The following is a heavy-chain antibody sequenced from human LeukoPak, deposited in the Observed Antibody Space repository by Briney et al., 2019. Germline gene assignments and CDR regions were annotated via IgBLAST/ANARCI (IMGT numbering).Heavy chain of an antibody. CDR3: ARIAAAGTIYYCYYLDV. D-gene: IGHD6-13*01. CDR1: GGSISSYY. V-gene: IGHV4-4*07. CDR2: ICTCGST. Sequence: SETLSLTCTVSGGSISSYYWSWIRQPARKGLEWVGRICTCGSTNYNSSLKSRVTMSVDTSKNQFALKLSSVTAAHTAVYSCARIAAAGTIYYCYYLDVWGKGKTVTISS. J-gene: IGHJ6*03.